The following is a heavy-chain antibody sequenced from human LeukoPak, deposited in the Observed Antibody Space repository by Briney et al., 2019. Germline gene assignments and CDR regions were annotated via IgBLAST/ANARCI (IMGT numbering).Heavy chain of an antibody. D-gene: IGHD2-21*02. V-gene: IGHV3-23*01. J-gene: IGHJ6*02. Sequence: GSLRLSCAASGFTYGTYAVSWVRQAPGKGLDWVSAISDNGAATYYADSVRGRFTVSRDNSINTVYLQMNSLRAEDTAVYHCARPRLAYCGGDCYSNYYYGMDVWGQGTTVTVSS. CDR3: ARPRLAYCGGDCYSNYYYGMDV. CDR2: ISDNGAAT. CDR1: GFTYGTYA.